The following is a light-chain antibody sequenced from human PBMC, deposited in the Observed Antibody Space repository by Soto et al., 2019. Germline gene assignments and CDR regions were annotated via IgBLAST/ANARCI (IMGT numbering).Light chain of an antibody. CDR1: QSVSIY. Sequence: EIVLTQSPATLSWSPGERATLSCRASQSVSIYLAWYQQKPGQAPRLLIYDASNRATDIPARFSGSGSGTDFTLTISSLEPEDFAVYYCQQRSNLPPTFGQGTRLEIK. CDR2: DAS. CDR3: QQRSNLPPT. J-gene: IGKJ5*01. V-gene: IGKV3-11*01.